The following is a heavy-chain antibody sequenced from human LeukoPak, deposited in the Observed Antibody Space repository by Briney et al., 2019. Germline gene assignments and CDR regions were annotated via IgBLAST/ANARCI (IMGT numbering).Heavy chain of an antibody. Sequence: GASVKVSCKASGGTFSSYAISWVRQAPGQGLEWMGRIIPILGIANYAQKFQGRVTITADKSTSTAYMELSSLRSEDTAVYYCARGQVGATFPDYWGQGTLVTVSS. D-gene: IGHD1-26*01. J-gene: IGHJ4*02. CDR2: IIPILGIA. CDR1: GGTFSSYA. CDR3: ARGQVGATFPDY. V-gene: IGHV1-69*04.